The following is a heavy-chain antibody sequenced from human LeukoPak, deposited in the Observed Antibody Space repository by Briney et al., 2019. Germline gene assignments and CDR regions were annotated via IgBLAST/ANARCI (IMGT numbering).Heavy chain of an antibody. CDR1: GGSISSGGYY. V-gene: IGHV4-30-2*01. CDR2: IYHSGST. D-gene: IGHD3-16*02. J-gene: IGHJ3*02. CDR3: ARAGSTYDYVWGSYQAFDI. Sequence: SQTLSLTCTVSGGSISSGGYYWSWIRQPPGKGLEWIGYIYHSGSTYYNPSLKSRVTISVDRSKNQFSLKLSSVTAADTAVYYCARAGSTYDYVWGSYQAFDIWGQGTMVTVSS.